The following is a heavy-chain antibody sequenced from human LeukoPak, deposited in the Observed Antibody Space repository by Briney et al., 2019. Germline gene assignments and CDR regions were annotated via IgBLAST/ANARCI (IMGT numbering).Heavy chain of an antibody. V-gene: IGHV3-53*01. Sequence: PGGSLRLSCAASGFTVSSNYMSWARQAPGKGLECVSILYSGGTTYYADSVKGRFTISRDNSKNTLSLQMNNVRAEDTAVYYCVFVKRNTNWFDPWGQGTLVTVSS. CDR3: VFVKRNTNWFDP. D-gene: IGHD1/OR15-1a*01. CDR2: LYSGGTT. J-gene: IGHJ5*02. CDR1: GFTVSSNY.